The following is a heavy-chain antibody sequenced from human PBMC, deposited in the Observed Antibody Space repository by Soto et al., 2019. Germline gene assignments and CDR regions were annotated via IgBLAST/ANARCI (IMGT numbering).Heavy chain of an antibody. CDR3: ARHRGYCSGTSCYSYYFDY. CDR2: IYPGDSDT. D-gene: IGHD2-2*01. Sequence: LGESLKISCKGSGYSFTTYWIGWVRQMPGKGLEWMGIIYPGDSDTRYSPSFQGQVTFSADKSISTAYLQWSSLKASDTAIYYCARHRGYCSGTSCYSYYFDYWGQGTLVTVSS. J-gene: IGHJ4*02. V-gene: IGHV5-51*01. CDR1: GYSFTTYW.